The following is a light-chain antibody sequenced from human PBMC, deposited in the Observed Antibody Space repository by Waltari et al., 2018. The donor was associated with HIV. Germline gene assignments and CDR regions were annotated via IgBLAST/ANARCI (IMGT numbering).Light chain of an antibody. Sequence: QSALTQPPSASGSPGQSVPLPCTLTSRNSGGYNYVSWYQQHPGKAPKLMIYEVSKRPSGGPDRFSGSKSGNTASLTVSGLQAEDEADYYCSSYAGSNNLVFGGGTKLTVL. J-gene: IGLJ3*02. CDR3: SSYAGSNNLV. V-gene: IGLV2-8*01. CDR2: EVS. CDR1: SRNSGGYNY.